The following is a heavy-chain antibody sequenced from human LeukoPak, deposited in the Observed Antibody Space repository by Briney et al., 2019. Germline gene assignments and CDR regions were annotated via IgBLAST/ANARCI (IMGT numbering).Heavy chain of an antibody. J-gene: IGHJ4*02. D-gene: IGHD3-22*01. CDR3: ARLRKTPAYYYDSSGYYRWTSSDY. Sequence: GGSLRLSCAASGFTFSSYNMNWVRQAPGKGLVWVSRIKNDGSSTYYADSVKGRLTISRDNAKNTLYLQMNSLRAEDTAVYYCARLRKTPAYYYDSSGYYRWTSSDYWGQGTLVTVSS. CDR2: IKNDGSST. V-gene: IGHV3-74*01. CDR1: GFTFSSYN.